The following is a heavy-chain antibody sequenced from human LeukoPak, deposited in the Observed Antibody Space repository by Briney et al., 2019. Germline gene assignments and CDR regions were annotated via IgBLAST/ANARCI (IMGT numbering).Heavy chain of an antibody. CDR2: ISSSSSYI. CDR1: GFTFSSYS. V-gene: IGHV3-21*01. D-gene: IGHD4/OR15-4a*01. J-gene: IGHJ6*02. CDR3: VRDQPRLSFYYYGMDV. Sequence: GGSLRLSCAASGFTFSSYSMNWVRQAPGKGLEWVSSISSSSSYIYYADSVKGRFTISRDNAKNSLYLQMNSLRAEDTAVYYCVRDQPRLSFYYYGMDVWGQGTTVTVSS.